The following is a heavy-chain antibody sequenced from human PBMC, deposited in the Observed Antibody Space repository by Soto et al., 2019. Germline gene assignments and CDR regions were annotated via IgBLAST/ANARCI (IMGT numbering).Heavy chain of an antibody. D-gene: IGHD2-2*01. CDR3: ARHVSCSSTSCPTTSWFDH. J-gene: IGHJ5*02. V-gene: IGHV5-51*01. CDR2: IYPGDSDT. CDR1: GYSFTSYW. Sequence: XESLKISCKGSGYSFTSYWIGWVRQMPGKGLEWMGIIYPGDSDTRYSPSFQGQVTISADKSISTAYLQWSSLKASDTAMYYCARHVSCSSTSCPTTSWFDHWGQGTLVTVSS.